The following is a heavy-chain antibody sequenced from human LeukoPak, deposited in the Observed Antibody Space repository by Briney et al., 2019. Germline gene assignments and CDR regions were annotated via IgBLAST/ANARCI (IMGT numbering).Heavy chain of an antibody. CDR1: GFTFSSYS. Sequence: GGSLRLSCAASGFTFSSYSMNWVRQAPGKGLEWVSYISSSSSTIYYADSVKGRFTISRDNSKNALYLQMNSLRAEDTAVYYCARSPPLYYYGSGSSPPPYGMDVWGQGTTVTVSS. J-gene: IGHJ6*02. CDR2: ISSSSSTI. V-gene: IGHV3-48*01. D-gene: IGHD3-10*01. CDR3: ARSPPLYYYGSGSSPPPYGMDV.